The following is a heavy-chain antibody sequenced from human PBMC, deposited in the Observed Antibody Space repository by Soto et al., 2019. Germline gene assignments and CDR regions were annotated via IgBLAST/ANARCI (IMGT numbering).Heavy chain of an antibody. CDR3: ARGAAAGNNRYYGMDV. CDR2: LYLPGST. CDR1: GGSISVGGYS. D-gene: IGHD6-13*01. V-gene: IGHV4-30-2*01. J-gene: IGHJ6*02. Sequence: PSETLSLTCAVSGGSISVGGYSWSWIRQPPGKGLEWIGFLYLPGSTYYNPSLKSRVTISVDRSSNLFSLKLTSVTAADTAVYYCARGAAAGNNRYYGMDVWGQGTTVTVSS.